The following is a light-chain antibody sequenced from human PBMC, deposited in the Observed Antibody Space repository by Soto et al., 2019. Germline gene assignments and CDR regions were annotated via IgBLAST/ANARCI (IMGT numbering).Light chain of an antibody. CDR2: ADS. CDR1: NIGSKS. CDR3: QVWDSSRDYV. Sequence: SYELTQPPSVSVAPGQTARITCGGNNIGSKSVHWYQQKPGQAPVLVVYADSDRPSGIPERFSGSNSGNTATLTISRVEAGDEADYYCQVWDSSRDYVFGTGTKVTVL. J-gene: IGLJ1*01. V-gene: IGLV3-21*02.